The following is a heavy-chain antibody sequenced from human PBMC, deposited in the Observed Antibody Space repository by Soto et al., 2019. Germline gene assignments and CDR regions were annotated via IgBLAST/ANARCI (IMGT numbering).Heavy chain of an antibody. CDR1: GLGIDCNG. D-gene: IGHD3-10*01. CDR3: ARDLLLGPSSVLLWFGEPGGVNAFDI. V-gene: IGHV1-18*01. Sequence: ASVEASCEACGLGIDCNGMSWVQQSKRQRLEWTGWISAYNGSTNYAQKLQGRVTMTTDTSTSTAYRELRSLRSDDTAVYYCARDLLLGPSSVLLWFGEPGGVNAFDIWRHGTMVTVSS. J-gene: IGHJ3*02. CDR2: ISAYNGST.